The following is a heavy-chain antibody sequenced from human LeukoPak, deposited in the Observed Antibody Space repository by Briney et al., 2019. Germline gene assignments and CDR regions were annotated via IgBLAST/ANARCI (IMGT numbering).Heavy chain of an antibody. V-gene: IGHV1-46*01. J-gene: IGHJ3*02. CDR1: GYTFTTYY. CDR2: INPTGGNT. D-gene: IGHD3-22*01. CDR3: ARDSAMTTYYYDSSGRLGAFDI. Sequence: ASVNVSCKASGYTFTTYYIHWVRQAPGQGLEWMGIINPTGGNTNYAQKLQGRVTMTTDTSTSTAYMELRSLRSDDTAVYYCARDSAMTTYYYDSSGRLGAFDIWGQGTMVTVSS.